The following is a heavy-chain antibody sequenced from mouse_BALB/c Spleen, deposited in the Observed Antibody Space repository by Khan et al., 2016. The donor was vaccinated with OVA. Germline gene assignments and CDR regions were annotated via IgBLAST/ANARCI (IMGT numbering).Heavy chain of an antibody. D-gene: IGHD1-1*01. Sequence: QMQLKQSGAELVRPGASVKLSCKASGYTFTNYWINWVKQRPGQGLEWIGNIYPSDSYTNYNQKFKDKATLTVDKSSSTAYIQLSSPTSEDSAVYYCTREGTTVDAMDYWGQGTSVTVSS. V-gene: IGHV1-69*02. J-gene: IGHJ4*01. CDR3: TREGTTVDAMDY. CDR2: IYPSDSYT. CDR1: GYTFTNYW.